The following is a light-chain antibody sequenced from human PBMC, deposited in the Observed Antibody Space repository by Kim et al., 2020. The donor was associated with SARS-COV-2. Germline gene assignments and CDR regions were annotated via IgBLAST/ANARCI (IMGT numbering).Light chain of an antibody. CDR3: QVWDSSTAWV. Sequence: ALGQTARITCGGNNIGSKNVRWHQQKPGQAPVLVIYRDSNRPAGIPARFAGSNSGNTATLTISRAQAGDEADYYGQVWDSSTAWVFGGGTQLTVL. J-gene: IGLJ3*02. CDR2: RDS. CDR1: NIGSKN. V-gene: IGLV3-9*01.